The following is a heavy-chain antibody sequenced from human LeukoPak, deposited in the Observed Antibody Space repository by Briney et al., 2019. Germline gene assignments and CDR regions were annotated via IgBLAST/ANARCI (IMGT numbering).Heavy chain of an antibody. CDR2: IHYGGNT. V-gene: IGHV4-61*05. D-gene: IGHD5-24*01. Sequence: PSETLSLTCTVSGGSITSSSYYWSWIRQPPGKGLEWIGYIHYGGNTDYNPSLKSRLTISVDTSKNQFSLKLSSVTAADTSVYYCVRRGDGYPYYFDYWGQGTLVTVSS. J-gene: IGHJ4*02. CDR3: VRRGDGYPYYFDY. CDR1: GGSITSSSYY.